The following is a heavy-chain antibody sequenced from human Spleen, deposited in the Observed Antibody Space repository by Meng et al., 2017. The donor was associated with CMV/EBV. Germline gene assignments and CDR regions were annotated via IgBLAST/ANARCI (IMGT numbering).Heavy chain of an antibody. V-gene: IGHV3-23*01. J-gene: IGHJ4*02. CDR3: AKDYTNSRPYSSNYFDC. D-gene: IGHD6-13*01. CDR1: GFPFTNYA. CDR2: ISGSGAST. Sequence: GESLKISCAASGFPFTNYAMNWVRRAPGKGLEWVSAISGSGASTYYADSVKGRFTISRDNSKNTLYLQMNSLRAEDTAVYYCAKDYTNSRPYSSNYFDCWGQGTLVTVSS.